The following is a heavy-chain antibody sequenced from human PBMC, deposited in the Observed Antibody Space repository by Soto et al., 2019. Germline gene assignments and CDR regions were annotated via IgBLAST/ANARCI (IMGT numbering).Heavy chain of an antibody. CDR2: ISSSSRTT. Sequence: EVQLVESGGGLVQPGWSLRLSCAASGFTFSSYSMNWVRQAPGKGLEWVSYISSSSRTTYYVDSVKGRFTISRDNAKNSLYLQMNRLRDAYTAVYYCARESVDTVMEPRIGMDVWGQGTTVTVSS. D-gene: IGHD5-18*01. V-gene: IGHV3-48*02. CDR1: GFTFSSYS. J-gene: IGHJ6*02. CDR3: ARESVDTVMEPRIGMDV.